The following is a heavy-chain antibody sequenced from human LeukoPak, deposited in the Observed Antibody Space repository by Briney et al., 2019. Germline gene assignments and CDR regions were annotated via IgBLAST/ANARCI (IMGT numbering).Heavy chain of an antibody. Sequence: GGALRLSCTAPGFTFGDYSMSWVRQAPGKGLEWVGFIRSEAYGGTADYAASVKGRFTISRDDSKSIAYLQMNSLKTEDTAVYYCTRNSPLDYWGQGNLVTVSS. CDR2: IRSEAYGGTA. V-gene: IGHV3-49*04. CDR1: GFTFGDYS. D-gene: IGHD4-23*01. J-gene: IGHJ4*02. CDR3: TRNSPLDY.